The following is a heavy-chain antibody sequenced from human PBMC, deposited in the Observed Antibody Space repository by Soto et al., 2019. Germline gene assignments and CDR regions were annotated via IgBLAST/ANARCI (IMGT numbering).Heavy chain of an antibody. CDR2: IYYSGST. V-gene: IGHV4-59*01. Sequence: SETLSLTCTVSGGSISSYYWSWIRQPPGKGLEWIGYIYYSGSTNYNPSLKSRVTISVDTSKNQFSLKLSSVTAADTAVYYCARVIAAAGTTIDPWGQGTLVTVSS. CDR1: GGSISSYY. CDR3: ARVIAAAGTTIDP. D-gene: IGHD6-13*01. J-gene: IGHJ5*02.